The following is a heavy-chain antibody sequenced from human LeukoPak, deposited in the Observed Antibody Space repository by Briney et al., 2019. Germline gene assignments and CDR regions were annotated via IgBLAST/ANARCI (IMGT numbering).Heavy chain of an antibody. CDR1: GGTFSSYA. Sequence: TSVKVSCKASGGTFSSYAISWVRQAPGQGLEWMGGIIPIFGTANYAQKFQGRVTMTEDTSTGTAYMELSSLRSEDTAVYYCATGGSYLLENFDYWGQGTLVTVSS. CDR3: ATGGSYLLENFDY. CDR2: IIPIFGTA. D-gene: IGHD1-26*01. V-gene: IGHV1-69*06. J-gene: IGHJ4*02.